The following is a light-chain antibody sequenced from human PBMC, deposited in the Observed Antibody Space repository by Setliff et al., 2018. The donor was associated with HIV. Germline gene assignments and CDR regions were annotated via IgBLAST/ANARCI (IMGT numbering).Light chain of an antibody. CDR1: SSNIGTNT. J-gene: IGLJ1*01. CDR3: ASWDDSLKEYV. CDR2: TNS. V-gene: IGLV1-44*01. Sequence: QSVLTQPPSASGTPGQRVTITCSGSSSNIGTNTVNWYQQLPGAAPKLLIYTNSHRPSGVPDRFSGSKSGTSASLAISGLRSEDEADYYCASWDDSLKEYVFGTGTKVTVL.